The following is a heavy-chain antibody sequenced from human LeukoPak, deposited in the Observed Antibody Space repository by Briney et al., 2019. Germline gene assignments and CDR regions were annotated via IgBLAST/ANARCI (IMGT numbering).Heavy chain of an antibody. V-gene: IGHV4-61*02. CDR1: GDSISSGDYY. J-gene: IGHJ4*02. Sequence: SETLSLTCTVSGDSISSGDYYWSWIRQPAGKGLEWIGRISSSGSTNYNPSLKSRVTISVDTSKNQFSLKLSSVTAADTAVYYCARAVSNTAMVKYFDYWGQGTLVTVSS. CDR3: ARAVSNTAMVKYFDY. D-gene: IGHD5-18*01. CDR2: ISSSGST.